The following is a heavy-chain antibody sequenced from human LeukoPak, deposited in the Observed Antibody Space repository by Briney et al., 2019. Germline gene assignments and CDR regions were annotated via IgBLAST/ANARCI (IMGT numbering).Heavy chain of an antibody. CDR2: INQDGSDK. CDR1: GFTFSSSVW. Sequence: GGFRWLSCTAGGFTFSSSVWIWWVREAPKKELEGVANINQDGSDKYYVDSVKGRFTISRDNAKNSVYLQMNSLRPEDTAVYYCASRTGYCSGTSCSFDYWGQGTLVTVSS. J-gene: IGHJ4*02. V-gene: IGHV3-7*02. D-gene: IGHD2-2*01. CDR3: ASRTGYCSGTSCSFDY.